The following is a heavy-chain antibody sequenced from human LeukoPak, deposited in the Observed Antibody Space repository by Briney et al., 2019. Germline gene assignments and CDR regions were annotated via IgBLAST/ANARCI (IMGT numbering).Heavy chain of an antibody. CDR3: ARVLAAAGRQQVYFDY. Sequence: PGGSLRLSCAASGFTFSSYSMNWVRQAPGKGLEWVSYISSSSSTIYYADSVKGRFTISRDNAKNSLYLQMNSLRAEDTAVYYCARVLAAAGRQQVYFDYWGQGTLVTVSS. CDR1: GFTFSSYS. V-gene: IGHV3-48*01. J-gene: IGHJ4*02. D-gene: IGHD6-13*01. CDR2: ISSSSSTI.